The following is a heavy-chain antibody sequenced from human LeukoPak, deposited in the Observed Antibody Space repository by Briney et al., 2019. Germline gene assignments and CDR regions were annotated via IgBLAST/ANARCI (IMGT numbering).Heavy chain of an antibody. V-gene: IGHV1-2*02. D-gene: IGHD1-26*01. CDR1: GYTFTTYY. J-gene: IGHJ4*02. CDR2: INPNSGDT. CDR3: ATGAASYYGD. Sequence: ASVKVSCKASGYTFTTYYMHWVRQAPGQGLEWMGWINPNSGDTNYAQKFQGRVTMARDTSINTVYMQLSRLRSDDTAVYYCATGAASYYGDWGQGTLVTVSS.